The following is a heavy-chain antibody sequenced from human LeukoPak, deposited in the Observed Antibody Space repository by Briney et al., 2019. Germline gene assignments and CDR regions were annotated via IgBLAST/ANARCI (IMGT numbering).Heavy chain of an antibody. D-gene: IGHD5-24*01. CDR3: ARMAGKY. CDR1: GDSVSSGNYY. Sequence: SETLSLTCTVSGDSVSSGNYYWSWIRQPPGKGLEWIGEINHSGSTNYNPSLKSRVTISVDTSKNQFSLKLSSVTAADTAVYYCARMAGKYWGQGTLVTVSS. J-gene: IGHJ4*02. V-gene: IGHV4-39*07. CDR2: INHSGST.